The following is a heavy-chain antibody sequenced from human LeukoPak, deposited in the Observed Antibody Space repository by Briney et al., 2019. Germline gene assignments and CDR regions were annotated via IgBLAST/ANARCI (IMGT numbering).Heavy chain of an antibody. J-gene: IGHJ6*04. CDR1: GFTFSDYY. V-gene: IGHV3-11*04. CDR2: ISSSGTSR. Sequence: PGGSLRLSCAASGFTFSDYYMSWLRQAPGKGLEWVSYISSSGTSRYNADSVKGRFTIYRDNAKNSVYLQMHSLRAEDTAVYYFAELGITMVGGVWGKGTTVTISS. D-gene: IGHD3-10*02. CDR3: AELGITMVGGV.